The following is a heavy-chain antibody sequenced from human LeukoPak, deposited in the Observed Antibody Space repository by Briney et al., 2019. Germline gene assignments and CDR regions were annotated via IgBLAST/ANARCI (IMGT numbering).Heavy chain of an antibody. J-gene: IGHJ4*02. CDR2: INDSGST. CDR3: ARGQYCSTTTCYSARRYFDF. Sequence: TSETLSLTCAVSGGAFSNYFWTWIRQPAGKGLEWIAEINDSGSTNSNSSLRSRVAISLDTSKNQFSLRLTSVTAADTAVYYCARGQYCSTTTCYSARRYFDFWGQGTLVTVSS. CDR1: GGAFSNYF. D-gene: IGHD2-2*01. V-gene: IGHV4-34*01.